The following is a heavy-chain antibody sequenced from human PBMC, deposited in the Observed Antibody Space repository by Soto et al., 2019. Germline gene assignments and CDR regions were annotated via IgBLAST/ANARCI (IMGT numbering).Heavy chain of an antibody. D-gene: IGHD3-3*01. V-gene: IGHV5-51*01. CDR1: GYSFTSYW. CDR2: IYPGDSDT. J-gene: IGHJ6*02. Sequence: GESLKISCKGSGYSFTSYWIGWVRQMPGKGLEWMGIIYPGDSDTRYSPSFQGQVTISADTSISTAYLQWSSLKASDTAMYYCARGMWSGYFIVNDYSYSGMYVWGQETTVPVSS. CDR3: ARGMWSGYFIVNDYSYSGMYV.